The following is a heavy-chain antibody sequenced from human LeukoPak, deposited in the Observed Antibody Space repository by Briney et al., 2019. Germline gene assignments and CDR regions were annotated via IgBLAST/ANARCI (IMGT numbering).Heavy chain of an antibody. CDR3: ARSSRELYYFDY. CDR2: IYYSGST. J-gene: IGHJ4*02. D-gene: IGHD2-2*01. CDR1: GGSISSYY. Sequence: PSETLSLTCTVSGGSISSYYWSWLRQPPGQGLEWIGYIYYSGSTKYNPSLKSRVTISVDASKTQFSLKLNSVTAADTAVYYCARSSRELYYFDYWGQGTLVTVSS. V-gene: IGHV4-59*01.